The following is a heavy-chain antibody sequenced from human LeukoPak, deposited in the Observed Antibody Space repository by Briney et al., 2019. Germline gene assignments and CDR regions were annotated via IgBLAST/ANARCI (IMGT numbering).Heavy chain of an antibody. Sequence: GGSLRLSCAASGFTVSSTYMSWVRQAPGKGLEWVSVIYSGGSTYYADSVKGRFTISRDISKNTLYLQMNSLRAEDTAIYYCAKVLGNSFDYWGQGTLVTVSS. J-gene: IGHJ4*02. V-gene: IGHV3-53*01. CDR3: AKVLGNSFDY. CDR1: GFTVSSTY. CDR2: IYSGGST. D-gene: IGHD2-15*01.